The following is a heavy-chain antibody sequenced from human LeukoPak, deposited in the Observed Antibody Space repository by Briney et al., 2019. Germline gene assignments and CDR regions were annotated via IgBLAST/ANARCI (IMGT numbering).Heavy chain of an antibody. Sequence: SETLSLTCTVSGGSISSYYWSWIRQPPGKGLEWIGYIYYSGSTNYNPSLKSRVTISVDTSKNQFSLKLSSMTAADTAVYYCARVSSITMVRGVFDYWGQGTLVTVSS. CDR3: ARVSSITMVRGVFDY. J-gene: IGHJ4*02. CDR1: GGSISSYY. CDR2: IYYSGST. V-gene: IGHV4-59*01. D-gene: IGHD3-10*01.